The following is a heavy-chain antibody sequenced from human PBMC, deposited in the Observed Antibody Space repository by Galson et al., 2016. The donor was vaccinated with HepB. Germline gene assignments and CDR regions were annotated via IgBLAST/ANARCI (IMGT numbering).Heavy chain of an antibody. Sequence: SVKVSCKASGYTFTSHGITWVRQAPGQGLEWMGWINPYNGATNYAEKVQDRVTLTTDTPTSTAYMELRSLRSDDTAVYFCARDLRDGDRFPGCPVDLWGQGTLVTVSS. CDR1: GYTFTSHG. CDR3: ARDLRDGDRFPGCPVDL. CDR2: INPYNGAT. V-gene: IGHV1-18*04. J-gene: IGHJ5*02. D-gene: IGHD4-17*01.